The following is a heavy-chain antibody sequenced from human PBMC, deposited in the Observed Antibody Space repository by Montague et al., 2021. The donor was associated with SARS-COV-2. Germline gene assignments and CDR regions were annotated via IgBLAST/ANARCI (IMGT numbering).Heavy chain of an antibody. CDR1: GFTFSSYS. Sequence: SLSLSLSASGFTFSSYSMNWVRQAPGKGLEWVSSISSSSSYIYYADSVKGRFTISRDNAKNSLYLQMNSLRAEDTAVYYCARDISNSVVPAAMIVGAWYYYYGMDVWGQGTTVTVSS. D-gene: IGHD2-2*01. J-gene: IGHJ6*02. V-gene: IGHV3-21*01. CDR3: ARDISNSVVPAAMIVGAWYYYYGMDV. CDR2: ISSSSSYI.